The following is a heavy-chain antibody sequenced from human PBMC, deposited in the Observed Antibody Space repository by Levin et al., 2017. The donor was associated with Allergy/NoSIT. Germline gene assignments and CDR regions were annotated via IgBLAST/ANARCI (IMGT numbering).Heavy chain of an antibody. CDR3: ARESNYYDSSGYIRENNWFDP. Sequence: SETLSLTCTVSGGSVSSGSYYWSWIRQPPGKGLEWIGYIYYSGSTNYNPSLKSRVTISVDTSKNQFSLKLSSVTAADTAVYYCARESNYYDSSGYIRENNWFDPWGQGTLVTVSS. V-gene: IGHV4-61*01. CDR2: IYYSGST. D-gene: IGHD3-22*01. J-gene: IGHJ5*02. CDR1: GGSVSSGSYY.